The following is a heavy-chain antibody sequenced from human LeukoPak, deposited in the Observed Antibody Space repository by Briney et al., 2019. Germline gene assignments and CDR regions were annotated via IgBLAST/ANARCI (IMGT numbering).Heavy chain of an antibody. CDR1: GYTFTNYT. CDR2: IIPIFGTA. D-gene: IGHD3-22*01. CDR3: ARDLAHYYDSSGYYYPSYFDY. V-gene: IGHV1-69*13. J-gene: IGHJ4*02. Sequence: SVKVSCKASGYTFTNYTLNWVRQAPGQGLEWMGGIIPIFGTANYAQKFQGRVTITADESTSTAYMELSSLRSEDTAVYYCARDLAHYYDSSGYYYPSYFDYWGQGTLVTVSS.